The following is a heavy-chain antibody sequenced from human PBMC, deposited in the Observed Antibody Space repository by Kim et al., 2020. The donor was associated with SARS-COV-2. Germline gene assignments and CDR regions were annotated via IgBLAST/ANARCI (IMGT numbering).Heavy chain of an antibody. CDR1: GFTFDDYT. CDR2: ISWDGGSK. CDR3: AKAASRSDGYNLYYFDY. J-gene: IGHJ4*02. V-gene: IGHV3-43*01. Sequence: GGSLRLSCAASGFTFDDYTMHWVRQAPGKGLEWVAVISWDGGSKYYADSVKGRFTISRDNSKNSLYLQMNSLRTEDTALYYCAKAASRSDGYNLYYFDYGGQGNLGNVSS. D-gene: IGHD5-18*01.